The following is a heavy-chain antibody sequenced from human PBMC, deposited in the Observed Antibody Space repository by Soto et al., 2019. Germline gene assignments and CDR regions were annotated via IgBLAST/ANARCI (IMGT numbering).Heavy chain of an antibody. CDR2: IYYSGST. Sequence: PSETLSLTCTVSGVSISSGDYYWSWIRQPPGKGLEWIGYIYYSGSTYYNPSLKSRVTISVDTSKNQFSLKLSSVTAADTAVYYCARLRLIYGSGSYYNGYYFDYWGQGTLVTVSS. D-gene: IGHD3-10*01. CDR3: ARLRLIYGSGSYYNGYYFDY. CDR1: GVSISSGDYY. J-gene: IGHJ4*02. V-gene: IGHV4-30-4*01.